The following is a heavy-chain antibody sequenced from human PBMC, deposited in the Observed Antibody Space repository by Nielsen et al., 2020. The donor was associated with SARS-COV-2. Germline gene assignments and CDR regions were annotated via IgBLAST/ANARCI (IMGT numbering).Heavy chain of an antibody. CDR2: ISSSGSTI. J-gene: IGHJ4*02. V-gene: IGHV3-11*04. CDR1: GFTFSDYY. D-gene: IGHD1-26*01. Sequence: GESLKISCAASGFTFSDYYMSWNRQAPGKGLEWVSYISSSGSTIYYADAVKGRFTISRDNAKNSLYLQMNSLRAEDTAVYYCARVRVGATHFDYWGQGTLVTVSS. CDR3: ARVRVGATHFDY.